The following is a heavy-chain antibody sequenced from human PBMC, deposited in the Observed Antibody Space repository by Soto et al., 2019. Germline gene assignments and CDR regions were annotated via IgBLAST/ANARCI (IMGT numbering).Heavy chain of an antibody. V-gene: IGHV3-33*01. D-gene: IGHD3-22*01. CDR3: ASSTDGYYYRFDY. J-gene: IGHJ4*02. CDR2: IWYGGSNK. Sequence: QVQLVESGGGVVQPGRSLRLSCAASGFTFSSYGMHWVRQAPGKGLEWVAVIWYGGSNKYYADSVKGRFTISRDNSKNTLYLQMNSLRAEDTAVYYCASSTDGYYYRFDYWGQGTLVTVSS. CDR1: GFTFSSYG.